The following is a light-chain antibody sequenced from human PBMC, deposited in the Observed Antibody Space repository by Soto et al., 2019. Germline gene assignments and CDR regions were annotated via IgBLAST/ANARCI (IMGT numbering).Light chain of an antibody. J-gene: IGKJ1*01. CDR2: GAS. CDR1: QSVGGD. V-gene: IGKV3-15*01. CDR3: QQYLDWPRT. Sequence: EIVMTQSPATLSVSPGARATLSCRASQSVGGDLVWYRQKPGQAPRLLIYGASNRATGVPDRFSGSGSGTVFTLTISSXQSDDFAVYYCQQYLDWPRTFGQGTKVDTK.